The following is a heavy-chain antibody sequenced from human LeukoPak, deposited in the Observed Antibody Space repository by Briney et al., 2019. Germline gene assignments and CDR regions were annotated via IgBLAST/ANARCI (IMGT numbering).Heavy chain of an antibody. V-gene: IGHV1-18*01. CDR1: GYTFTSYG. Sequence: ASVKVSCKASGYTFTSYGFSWVRQAPGQGLEWMGWIRAYNGNTHYAQKLQDRVTMTTDTSTSTAYMELRSLRSDDTAVYYCARGPIAAAGTWHNWFDPWGQGTLVTVSS. J-gene: IGHJ5*02. CDR3: ARGPIAAAGTWHNWFDP. CDR2: IRAYNGNT. D-gene: IGHD6-13*01.